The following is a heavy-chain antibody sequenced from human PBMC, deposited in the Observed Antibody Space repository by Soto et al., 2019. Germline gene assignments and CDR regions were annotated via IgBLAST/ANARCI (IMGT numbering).Heavy chain of an antibody. J-gene: IGHJ4*02. Sequence: QVQLVESGGGVVQPGRSLRLSCAASGFRFSGYGMHWVRQAPGKGLEWLAAISDDGSNKYYGDSVKGRFTISRDNSKNTLYLQINSLRAEDTAVYYCAKDSDGGYWGQGTLVTVSS. CDR2: ISDDGSNK. CDR3: AKDSDGGY. V-gene: IGHV3-30*18. D-gene: IGHD2-15*01. CDR1: GFRFSGYG.